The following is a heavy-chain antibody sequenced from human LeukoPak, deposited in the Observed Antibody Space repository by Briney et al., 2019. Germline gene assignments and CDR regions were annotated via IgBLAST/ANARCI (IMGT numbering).Heavy chain of an antibody. CDR1: GYSISSGYY. D-gene: IGHD2-15*01. V-gene: IGHV4-38-2*02. Sequence: PSETLSLTCTVSGYSISSGYYWGWIRQPPGKGLEWIGSIYHSGSTYYNPSLKSRVTISVDTSKNQFSLKLSSATAADTAVYYCASRVGGGPIDYWGQGTLVTVSS. J-gene: IGHJ4*02. CDR3: ASRVGGGPIDY. CDR2: IYHSGST.